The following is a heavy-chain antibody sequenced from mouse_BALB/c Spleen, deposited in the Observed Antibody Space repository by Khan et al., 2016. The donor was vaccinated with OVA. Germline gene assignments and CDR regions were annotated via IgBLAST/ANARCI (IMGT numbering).Heavy chain of an antibody. CDR3: ARNSYMYDFTY. CDR2: IWSGGNR. CDR1: GFLLTTYG. D-gene: IGHD2-14*01. V-gene: IGHV2-2*01. Sequence: QVQLKQSGPGLVQPSQSLSITCTVSGFLLTTYGVHWVRQSPGKGLEWLGLIWSGGNRDYNAAFISRLSITKENSKSLVFFKINSIQADDTAMYCCARNSYMYDFTYWGQGTLVTVSA. J-gene: IGHJ3*01.